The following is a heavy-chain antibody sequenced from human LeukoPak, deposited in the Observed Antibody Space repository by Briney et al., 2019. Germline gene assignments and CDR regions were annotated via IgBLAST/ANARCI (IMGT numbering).Heavy chain of an antibody. CDR3: ARHLAARLGAARFSDY. D-gene: IGHD4/OR15-4a*01. V-gene: IGHV4-59*08. J-gene: IGHJ4*02. Sequence: TPSETLSLTCTVSGDSISGYYWSWIRQPPGKGLEWIGYINPSGSTNYNPSLKSRVTISVDTSRNQFSLKLSSVTAADTAVYYCARHLAARLGAARFSDYWGQGTLVTVSS. CDR1: GDSISGYY. CDR2: INPSGST.